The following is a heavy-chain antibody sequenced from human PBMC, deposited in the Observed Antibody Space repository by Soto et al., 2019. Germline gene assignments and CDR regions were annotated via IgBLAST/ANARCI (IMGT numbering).Heavy chain of an antibody. V-gene: IGHV3-30*18. CDR1: GFTFSSYG. Sequence: GGSLRLSCAASGFTFSSYGMHWVRQAPGKGLEWVAIISYDEINKYYADSVKGRFTISRDNSKNTLYLQMNSLRAEDTAVYYCAKSVYNWNDGCFDCWGQGSRFTVGS. D-gene: IGHD1-1*01. CDR2: ISYDEINK. J-gene: IGHJ4*02. CDR3: AKSVYNWNDGCFDC.